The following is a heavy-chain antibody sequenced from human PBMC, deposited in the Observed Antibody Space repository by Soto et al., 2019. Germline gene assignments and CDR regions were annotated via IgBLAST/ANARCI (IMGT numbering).Heavy chain of an antibody. Sequence: GSGPTLVNPTQTLTLTCTFSGLSLSTTGVGVGWICQPPGKALEWLGIIYWDDDKRYSPSLKTRLTITKDTSKNQVVLTMTNMDPVDTATYYCAHALEFYYFDYWGQGALVTVSS. J-gene: IGHJ4*02. CDR1: GLSLSTTGVG. CDR3: AHALEFYYFDY. D-gene: IGHD3-3*01. V-gene: IGHV2-5*02. CDR2: IYWDDDK.